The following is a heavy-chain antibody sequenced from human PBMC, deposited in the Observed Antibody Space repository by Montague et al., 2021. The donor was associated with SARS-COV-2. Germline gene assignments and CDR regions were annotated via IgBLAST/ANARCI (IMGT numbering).Heavy chain of an antibody. CDR2: IYWDDDK. CDR1: GFSLSTSGVG. V-gene: IGHV2-5*02. Sequence: PALVKPTQTLTLTCTFSGFSLSTSGVGVGWSRKPPGKALEWLALIYWDDDKHYSPSLKSRLAITKDTSNNQVVLTMTNVDPVDTATYYCAHRAGKWFGESRKYYFDYWGQGTLVTVSS. CDR3: AHRAGKWFGESRKYYFDY. D-gene: IGHD3-10*01. J-gene: IGHJ4*02.